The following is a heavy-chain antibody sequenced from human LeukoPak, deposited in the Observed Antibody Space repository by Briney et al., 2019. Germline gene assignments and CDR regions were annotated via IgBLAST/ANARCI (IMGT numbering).Heavy chain of an antibody. CDR2: IYTSGST. V-gene: IGHV4-61*02. D-gene: IGHD2-2*02. J-gene: IGHJ5*02. CDR1: GGSISSGSYY. Sequence: SQTLSLTCTVSGGSISSGSYYWSWIRQPAGKGLEWIGRIYTSGSTNYNPSLKSRVTISVDTSKNQFSLKLSSVTAADTAVYYCARGRRYCSSTSCYKAHHWFDPWGQGTLVTVSS. CDR3: ARGRRYCSSTSCYKAHHWFDP.